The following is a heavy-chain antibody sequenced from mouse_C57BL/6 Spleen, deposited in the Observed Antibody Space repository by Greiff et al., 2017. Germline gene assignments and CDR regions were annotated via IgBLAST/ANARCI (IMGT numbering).Heavy chain of an antibody. CDR3: ARYPITTVVATPFGC. J-gene: IGHJ2*01. CDR2: INPNNGGT. CDR1: GYTFTDYY. Sequence: VQLQQSGPELVKPGASVKISCKASGYTFTDYYMNWVKQSHGKSLEWIGDINPNNGGTSYNQKFKGKATLTVDKSSSTAYMELRSLTSEDSAVYYCARYPITTVVATPFGCWGQGTTLTVSS. D-gene: IGHD1-1*01. V-gene: IGHV1-26*01.